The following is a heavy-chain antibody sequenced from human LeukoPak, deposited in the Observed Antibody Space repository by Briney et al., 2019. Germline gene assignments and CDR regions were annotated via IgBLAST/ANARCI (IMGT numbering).Heavy chain of an antibody. Sequence: SETLSLTCAVSGVSFSGYYWSWIRQPPGKGLEWVGEINHSGSTNYNPSDKSRVTISVDTSKNQFSLTLSSVTAADTAVYYCARGVYYFDYWGQGTLVTVSS. J-gene: IGHJ4*02. CDR2: INHSGST. CDR1: GVSFSGYY. CDR3: ARGVYYFDY. V-gene: IGHV4-34*01. D-gene: IGHD2-8*01.